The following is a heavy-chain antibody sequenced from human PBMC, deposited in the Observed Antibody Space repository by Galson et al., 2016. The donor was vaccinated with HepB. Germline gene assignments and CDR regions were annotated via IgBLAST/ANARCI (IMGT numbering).Heavy chain of an antibody. J-gene: IGHJ4*02. Sequence: SLRLSCAASGFTFSNYAIHWVRQAPGKGLEWVSGISAGGGSTYYADSVTGRFTVSRDNSRNTLYLQMNSLRAEDTALYYCAKGGYSYGYMDYWGQGTLVTVSS. CDR2: ISAGGGST. CDR3: AKGGYSYGYMDY. CDR1: GFTFSNYA. V-gene: IGHV3-23*01. D-gene: IGHD5-18*01.